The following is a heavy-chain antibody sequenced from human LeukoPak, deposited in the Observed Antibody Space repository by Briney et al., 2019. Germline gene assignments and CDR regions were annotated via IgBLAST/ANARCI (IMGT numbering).Heavy chain of an antibody. Sequence: HVASVKVSCKASGGTFSSYAISWVRQAPGQGLEWMGGIIPIFGTANYAQKFQGRVTITADESTSTAYMELSSLRSEDTAVYYCARSKALRLDDIYYWGQGTLVTVSS. D-gene: IGHD3-9*01. V-gene: IGHV1-69*13. J-gene: IGHJ4*02. CDR2: IIPIFGTA. CDR3: ARSKALRLDDIYY. CDR1: GGTFSSYA.